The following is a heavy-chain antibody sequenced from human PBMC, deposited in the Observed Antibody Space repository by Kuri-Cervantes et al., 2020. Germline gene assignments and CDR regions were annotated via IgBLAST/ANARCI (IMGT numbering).Heavy chain of an antibody. CDR1: GFTFDDYA. CDR2: ISWNSGSI. Sequence: SLKISCAASGFTFDDYAMHWVRQAPGKGLEWVSGISWNSGSIGYADSVKGRFAISRDNAKNSLYLQMNSLRAEDTAVYYCARGLLSTIFGVVIPAYYMDVWGKGTTVTVSS. J-gene: IGHJ6*03. V-gene: IGHV3-9*01. D-gene: IGHD3-3*01. CDR3: ARGLLSTIFGVVIPAYYMDV.